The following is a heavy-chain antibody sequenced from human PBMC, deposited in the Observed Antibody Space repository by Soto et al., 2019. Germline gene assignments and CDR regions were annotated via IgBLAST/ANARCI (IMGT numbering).Heavy chain of an antibody. CDR3: ARGQGGRGYYDSSGYYWSPKYVAFDI. J-gene: IGHJ3*02. Sequence: ASVKVSCKASGYTFTGYYMHWVRQAPGQGLEWMGWINPNSGGTNYAQKFQGWVTMTRDTSISTAYMELSRLRSDDTAVYYCARGQGGRGYYDSSGYYWSPKYVAFDIWGQGTMVTVSS. CDR2: INPNSGGT. CDR1: GYTFTGYY. V-gene: IGHV1-2*04. D-gene: IGHD3-22*01.